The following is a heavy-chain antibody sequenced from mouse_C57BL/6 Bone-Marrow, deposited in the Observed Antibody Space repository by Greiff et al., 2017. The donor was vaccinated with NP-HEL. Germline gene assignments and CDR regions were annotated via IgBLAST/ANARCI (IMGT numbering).Heavy chain of an antibody. CDR3: ARRTAQYYLGY. V-gene: IGHV1-69*01. D-gene: IGHD3-2*02. CDR2: IDPSDSYT. CDR1: GYTFTSYW. Sequence: QVQLQQPGAELVMPGASVKLSCKASGYTFTSYWMHWVKQRPGQGLEWIGEIDPSDSYTNYNQKFKGKSTLTVDKSSSTAYMQLSSLTSEDSAVYYCARRTAQYYLGYWGQGTTLTVSS. J-gene: IGHJ2*01.